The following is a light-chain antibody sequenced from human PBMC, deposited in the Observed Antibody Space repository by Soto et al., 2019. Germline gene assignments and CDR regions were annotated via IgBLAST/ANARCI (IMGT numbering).Light chain of an antibody. V-gene: IGKV3-11*01. CDR2: DAS. CDR3: QQRSYWPLT. CDR1: QSVGGS. J-gene: IGKJ4*01. Sequence: PGERATLSCRASQSVGGSLAWYQQKAGQAPRLLIYDASSTATGIPARFSGSGYGTDFALTISSLETEDFAVYYYQQRSYWPLTFGGGTKVEIK.